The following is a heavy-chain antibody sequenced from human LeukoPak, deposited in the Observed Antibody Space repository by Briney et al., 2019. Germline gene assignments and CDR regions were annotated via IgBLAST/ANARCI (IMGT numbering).Heavy chain of an antibody. D-gene: IGHD2-15*01. V-gene: IGHV1-2*02. CDR3: ARGAYCSGGSCYPPYP. Sequence: ASVKVSCKASGYTFAGYYMHWVRQAPGQGLEWMGWINPNSGGTNYAQKFQGRVTMTRDTSISTAYMELSRLRSDDTAVYYCARGAYCSGGSCYPPYPWGQGTLVTVSS. CDR1: GYTFAGYY. CDR2: INPNSGGT. J-gene: IGHJ5*02.